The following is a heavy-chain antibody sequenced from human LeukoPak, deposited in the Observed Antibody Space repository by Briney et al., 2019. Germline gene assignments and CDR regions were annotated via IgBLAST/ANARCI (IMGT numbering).Heavy chain of an antibody. CDR3: ASLEYAAMGFDP. CDR1: GFSFSSYT. Sequence: GGSLRLSCAASGFSFSSYTMNWVRQAPGKGLEWVSSIRSSSSYIYYADSLKGRFTISRDNAKNSLYLQMNSLRAEDTAVYYCASLEYAAMGFDPWGQGTLVTVSS. J-gene: IGHJ5*02. D-gene: IGHD5-18*01. CDR2: IRSSSSYI. V-gene: IGHV3-21*01.